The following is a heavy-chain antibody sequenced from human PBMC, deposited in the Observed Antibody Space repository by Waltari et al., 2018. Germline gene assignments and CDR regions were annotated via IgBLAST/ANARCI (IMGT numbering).Heavy chain of an antibody. V-gene: IGHV1-46*03. CDR3: ARGDSLITSDHLLDI. CDR1: GYTFTSYY. D-gene: IGHD3-16*01. J-gene: IGHJ3*02. Sequence: QVQLVQSGAEVKKPGASVKVSCKASGYTFTSYYMHWVRQAPGQGLEWMGIINPRSSSTRYAQKVQGRVTMTRDTSTSTVYMELSSLRSEDTAVYYCARGDSLITSDHLLDIWGQGTMVTVSS. CDR2: INPRSSST.